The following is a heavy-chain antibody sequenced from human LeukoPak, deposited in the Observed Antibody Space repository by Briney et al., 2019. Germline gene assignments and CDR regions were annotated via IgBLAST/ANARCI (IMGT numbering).Heavy chain of an antibody. Sequence: PSQTLSLTCTVSGGSISSGGYYWSWIHQHPGKGLEWIGYIYNSGSTYYNPSLKSRVTISVDTSKNQFSLKLSSVTAADTAVYYCARTYYYDSSGKTVWFDPWGQGTLVTVSS. CDR2: IYNSGST. CDR1: GGSISSGGYY. V-gene: IGHV4-31*03. CDR3: ARTYYYDSSGKTVWFDP. J-gene: IGHJ5*02. D-gene: IGHD3-22*01.